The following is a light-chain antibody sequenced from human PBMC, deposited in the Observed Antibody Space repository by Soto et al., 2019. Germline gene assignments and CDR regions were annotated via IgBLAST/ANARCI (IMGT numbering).Light chain of an antibody. Sequence: AIQMTQSPSSLSASVGDRVTITCRASQDIRNDLGWYQQKPGKTPKLLIFAASSLQSGVPSRFSGSGSGTDFTITISSLQPEDFAAYYCLQDFNYPWTFGQGTKVEIE. J-gene: IGKJ1*01. CDR1: QDIRND. V-gene: IGKV1-6*01. CDR2: AAS. CDR3: LQDFNYPWT.